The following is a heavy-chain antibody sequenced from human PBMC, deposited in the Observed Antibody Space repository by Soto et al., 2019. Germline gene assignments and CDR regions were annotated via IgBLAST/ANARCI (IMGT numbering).Heavy chain of an antibody. V-gene: IGHV3-48*01. CDR1: GFTVSDYS. CDR2: ISSAGNLI. CDR3: ARLPGGTAPRPAY. J-gene: IGHJ4*02. D-gene: IGHD6-6*01. Sequence: LVESGGRVVQSGGSLRLSCTASGFTVSDYSVNWVRQAPGKGLEWISYISSAGNLILYADSVKGRFTIARDIAKNSLYLQMNSLRVEDTAVYYCARLPGGTAPRPAYWGQGTPVTVSS.